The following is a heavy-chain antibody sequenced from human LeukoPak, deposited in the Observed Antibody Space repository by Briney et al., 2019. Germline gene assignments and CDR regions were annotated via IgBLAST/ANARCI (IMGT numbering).Heavy chain of an antibody. CDR2: ISSSSSYI. V-gene: IGHV3-21*01. CDR3: ARFSSGSYLNWFDP. D-gene: IGHD1-26*01. J-gene: IGHJ5*02. CDR1: GFTFSSYS. Sequence: GGSLRLSCAASGFTFSSYSMTWVRQAPGKGLEWVSSISSSSSYIYYADSVKGRFTIPRDNAKNSLYLQMNSLRAEDTAVYYCARFSSGSYLNWFDPWGQGTLVTVSS.